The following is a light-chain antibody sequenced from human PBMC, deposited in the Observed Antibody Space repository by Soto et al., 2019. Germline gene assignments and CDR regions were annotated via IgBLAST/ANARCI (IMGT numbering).Light chain of an antibody. CDR1: XXXVGGYNY. CDR2: DVT. J-gene: IGLJ2*01. Sequence: QSALTQPRSVSGSPGQSVTISCTXSXXXVGGYNYVSWYQXHPXKAPKLMIYDVTKRPSGVPDRFSGSKSGNTASLTISGLXPEDEADYYCCSYAGSYTLLFGGGTKLTVL. V-gene: IGLV2-11*01. CDR3: CSYAGSYTLL.